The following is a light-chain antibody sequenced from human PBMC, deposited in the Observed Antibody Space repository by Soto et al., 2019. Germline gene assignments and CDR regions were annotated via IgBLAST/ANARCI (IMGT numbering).Light chain of an antibody. Sequence: IQMTQSPSTLSASVGDRVTITCRASQSINSWFAWYQQKPGKAPQILIYDASTLKSGVPSRFSASGSGTEFTLIISSLQPDDFATYYCQQYTSYSWTFGQGTKVDIK. CDR2: DAS. V-gene: IGKV1-5*01. J-gene: IGKJ1*01. CDR3: QQYTSYSWT. CDR1: QSINSW.